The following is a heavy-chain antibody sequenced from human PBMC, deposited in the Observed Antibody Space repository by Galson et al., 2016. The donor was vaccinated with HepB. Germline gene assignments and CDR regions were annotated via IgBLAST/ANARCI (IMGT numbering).Heavy chain of an antibody. J-gene: IGHJ2*01. CDR3: VRVSGDYGGTPRWWYFDV. D-gene: IGHD4/OR15-4a*01. CDR2: IHYSGKT. Sequence: TLSLTCGVCGASLSGYWWSWIRQPPGKGLEWIGEIHYSGKTNYNPSLESQVTMSVGMSKNQFSLKVNSVTAADTALYYCVRVSGDYGGTPRWWYFDVWGRATLVTVFS. V-gene: IGHV4-34*01. CDR1: GASLSGYW.